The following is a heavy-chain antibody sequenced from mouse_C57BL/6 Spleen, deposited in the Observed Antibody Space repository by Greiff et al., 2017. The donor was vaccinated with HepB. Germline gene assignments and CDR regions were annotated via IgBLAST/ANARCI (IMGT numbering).Heavy chain of an antibody. CDR1: GFTFSSYG. CDR3: ARLPYGNPIYFDY. CDR2: ISSGGSYT. J-gene: IGHJ2*01. V-gene: IGHV5-6*01. Sequence: EVKLMESGGDLVKPGGSLKLSCAASGFTFSSYGMSWVRQTPDKRLEWVATISSGGSYTYYPDGVKGRFTISRDNAKNTLYLQMSSLKSEDTAMYYCARLPYGNPIYFDYWGQGTTLTVSS. D-gene: IGHD2-1*01.